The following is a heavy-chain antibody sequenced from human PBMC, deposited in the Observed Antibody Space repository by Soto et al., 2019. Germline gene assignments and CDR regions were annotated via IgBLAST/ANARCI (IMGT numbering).Heavy chain of an antibody. Sequence: ASVKVSCKASGYTFTSYGISWVRQAPGQGLEWMGWISAYNGNTNYAQKLQGRVTMTTDTSTSTAYMELRSLRSDDTAVYYCARDSIRYCISTSCYGDGAFDIWGQGTMVTVSS. CDR2: ISAYNGNT. CDR3: ARDSIRYCISTSCYGDGAFDI. CDR1: GYTFTSYG. V-gene: IGHV1-18*01. D-gene: IGHD2-2*01. J-gene: IGHJ3*02.